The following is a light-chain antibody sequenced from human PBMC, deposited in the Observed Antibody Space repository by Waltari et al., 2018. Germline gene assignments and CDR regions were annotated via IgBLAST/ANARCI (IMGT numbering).Light chain of an antibody. V-gene: IGKV3-15*01. CDR1: QSITTN. J-gene: IGKJ5*01. CDR2: DAS. Sequence: EVVMTQSPATLSLSPGERATRSCRASQSITTNLAWYQHKPGQAPRLLIYDASTRATSVPARFSGSGSGTEFTLTISSLQSEDFAVYYCQQYNRWPPITFGQGTRLAIK. CDR3: QQYNRWPPIT.